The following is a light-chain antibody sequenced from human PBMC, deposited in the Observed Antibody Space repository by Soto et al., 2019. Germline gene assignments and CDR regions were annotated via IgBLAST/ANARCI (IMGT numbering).Light chain of an antibody. CDR2: AAS. V-gene: IGKV1-12*01. J-gene: IGKJ2*01. CDR3: QQSNSFPYT. CDR1: RDINRW. Sequence: DIQVTQSPSSVSASVGDRVTITCRATRDINRWLAWYQQKPGKAPKLVIYAASNLQSGVPSRFSGSGSGTDFTLTINSLQPDDFATYYCQQSNSFPYTFGQGTKLEI.